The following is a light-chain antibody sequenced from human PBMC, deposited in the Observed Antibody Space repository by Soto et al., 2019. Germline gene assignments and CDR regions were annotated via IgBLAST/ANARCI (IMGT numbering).Light chain of an antibody. Sequence: QSVLTQPPSVSGAPGQRVTISCIGSSSNIGAGYDVHWYQQLPGRAPKLLISRNSNRPSGVPDRFSASKSGASASLTITGLQPEDEVDYYCQSYDTSVNGLFGGGTKLTVL. V-gene: IGLV1-40*01. J-gene: IGLJ3*02. CDR2: RNS. CDR3: QSYDTSVNGL. CDR1: SSNIGAGYD.